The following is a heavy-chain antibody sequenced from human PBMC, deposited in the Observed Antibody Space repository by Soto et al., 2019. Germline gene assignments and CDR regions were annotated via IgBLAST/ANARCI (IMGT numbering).Heavy chain of an antibody. D-gene: IGHD2-15*01. CDR2: VNPSGGST. CDR3: AREENCSDGICYSEYFQR. Sequence: ASVKVSCKASGYIFTAYSMHWVRQAPGQGLEWMGVVNPSGGSTNYAQKFQGRITMTRDTSTSTVYMDLSSLTSEDTAVYYCAREENCSDGICYSEYFQRWGQGTLVTVSS. J-gene: IGHJ1*01. CDR1: GYIFTAYS. V-gene: IGHV1-46*01.